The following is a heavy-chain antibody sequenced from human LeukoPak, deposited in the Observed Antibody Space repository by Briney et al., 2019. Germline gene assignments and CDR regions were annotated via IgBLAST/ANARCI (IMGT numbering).Heavy chain of an antibody. CDR2: INHSGST. Sequence: SETLSLTCAVYGGSFSGYYWSWIRQPPGKGLEWIGEINHSGSTNYNPSLKSRVTISVDRSKNQFSLKLSSVTAADTAVYYCARTDYYDSSGYPGAFDIWGQGTMVTVSS. CDR1: GGSFSGYY. V-gene: IGHV4-34*01. D-gene: IGHD3-22*01. CDR3: ARTDYYDSSGYPGAFDI. J-gene: IGHJ3*02.